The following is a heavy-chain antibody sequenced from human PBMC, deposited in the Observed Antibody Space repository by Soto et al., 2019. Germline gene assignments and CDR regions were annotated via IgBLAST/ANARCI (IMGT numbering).Heavy chain of an antibody. D-gene: IGHD6-13*01. CDR3: AKKAGYSSSRGPFDY. J-gene: IGHJ4*02. CDR1: GFTFSIYA. V-gene: IGHV3-23*01. CDR2: ISGSGGST. Sequence: GSLRLSCAASGFTFSIYAMSWVRQAPGKGLEWVSAISGSGGSTYYADSVKGRFTISRDNSKNTLYLQMNSLRAEDTAVYYCAKKAGYSSSRGPFDYWGQGTLVTVSS.